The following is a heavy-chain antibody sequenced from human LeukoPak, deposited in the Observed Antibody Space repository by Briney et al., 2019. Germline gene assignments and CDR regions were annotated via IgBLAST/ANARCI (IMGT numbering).Heavy chain of an antibody. V-gene: IGHV1-2*02. Sequence: ASVNVSCKASGYSFTDYYMHWVRQAPGQGLEWMGWINPNSGGTNYGQKFQGRVTMTRDTSISTAYMELSRLRSDDTAMYYCAREVISSSWFPFDYWGQGTLVTVSS. CDR3: AREVISSSWFPFDY. CDR2: INPNSGGT. D-gene: IGHD6-13*01. J-gene: IGHJ4*02. CDR1: GYSFTDYY.